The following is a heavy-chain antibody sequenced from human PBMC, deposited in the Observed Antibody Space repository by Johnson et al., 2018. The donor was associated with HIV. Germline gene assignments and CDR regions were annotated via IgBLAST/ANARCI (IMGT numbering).Heavy chain of an antibody. V-gene: IGHV3-66*01. CDR1: EFTFSSYD. Sequence: MLLVESGGGVVQPGGSLKLSCAASEFTFSSYDMHWVRQAPGKGLEWVSVIYSGGSTYYADSVKGRFTISRDNSKNTLYLQMNSLRAEDTAVYYCARDRDSGYDYPGAFAIWGQGTMVTVSS. CDR3: ARDRDSGYDYPGAFAI. J-gene: IGHJ3*02. CDR2: IYSGGST. D-gene: IGHD5-12*01.